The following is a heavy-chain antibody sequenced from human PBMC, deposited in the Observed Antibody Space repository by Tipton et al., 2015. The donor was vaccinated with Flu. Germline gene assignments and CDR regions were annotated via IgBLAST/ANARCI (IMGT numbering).Heavy chain of an antibody. CDR1: GLTVSSNY. CDR2: IYSGGRT. D-gene: IGHD3-10*01. J-gene: IGHJ4*02. V-gene: IGHV3-53*01. CDR3: ARDWGSFFGSGSYHD. Sequence: LSLTCAVSGLTVSSNYMSWVRQAPGKGLEWVSVIYSGGRTYYGDSVKGRFTISRDNFKNTLYLQMNSLRAEDTAVYYCARDWGSFFGSGSYHDWGQGTLVTVS.